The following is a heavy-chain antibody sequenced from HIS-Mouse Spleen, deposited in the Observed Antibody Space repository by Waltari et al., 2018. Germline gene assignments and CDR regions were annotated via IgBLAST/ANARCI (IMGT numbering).Heavy chain of an antibody. CDR3: ARLYSGSHDAFDI. D-gene: IGHD1-26*01. V-gene: IGHV3-64*01. CDR2: ISSNGGST. Sequence: EVQLVESGGGLVQPGGSLRLSWAASGFTFSSYAMTWVRQDPGKGLEYVSAISSNGGSTYYANSVKGRFTISRDNSKNTLYLQMGSLRAEDMAVYYCARLYSGSHDAFDIWGQGTMVTVSS. CDR1: GFTFSSYA. J-gene: IGHJ3*02.